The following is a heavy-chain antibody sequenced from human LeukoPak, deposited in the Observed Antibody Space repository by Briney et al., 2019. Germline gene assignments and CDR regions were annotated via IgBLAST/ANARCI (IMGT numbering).Heavy chain of an antibody. CDR2: ISSSSSYI. V-gene: IGHV3-21*01. CDR3: ARDRTGSGWDIFNY. J-gene: IGHJ4*02. CDR1: GFTFSSYS. D-gene: IGHD6-19*01. Sequence: GGSLRLSCAASGFTFSSYSMNWVRQAPGKGLEWVSSISSSSSYIYYADSVKGRFTISRDNAKNSLYLQMSSLRAEDTAVYYCARDRTGSGWDIFNYWGQGTLVTVSS.